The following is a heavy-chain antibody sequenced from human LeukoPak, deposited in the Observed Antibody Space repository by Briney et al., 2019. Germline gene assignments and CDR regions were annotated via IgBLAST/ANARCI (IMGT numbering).Heavy chain of an antibody. J-gene: IGHJ4*02. CDR2: ISAYNGNT. V-gene: IGHV1-18*01. CDR1: GYTFTSYG. D-gene: IGHD1-1*01. Sequence: ASVKVSCKASGYTFTSYGISWVRQAPGQGLEWMGRISAYNGNTNYAQKLQGRVTMTTDTSTSTAYMELRSLRSDDTAVYYCARDGAYNYNDADFDYWGQGTLVTVSS. CDR3: ARDGAYNYNDADFDY.